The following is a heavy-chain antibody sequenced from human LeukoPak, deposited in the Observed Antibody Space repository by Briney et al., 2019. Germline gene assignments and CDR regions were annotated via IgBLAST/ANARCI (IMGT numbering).Heavy chain of an antibody. CDR3: ARARIAAYYYYYGMDV. Sequence: SETLSLTCTVSGGSISSGGYYWSWIRQPPGKGLEWIGEINHSGSTNYNPSLKSRVTISVDTSKNQFSLKLSSVTAADTAVYYCARARIAAYYYYYGMDVWGQGTTVTVSS. V-gene: IGHV4-39*07. CDR1: GGSISSGGYY. CDR2: INHSGST. J-gene: IGHJ6*02. D-gene: IGHD6-13*01.